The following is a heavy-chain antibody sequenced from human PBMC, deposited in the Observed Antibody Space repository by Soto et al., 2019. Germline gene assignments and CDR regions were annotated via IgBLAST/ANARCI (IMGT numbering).Heavy chain of an antibody. J-gene: IGHJ6*02. CDR2: INPSGGST. CDR1: GYTFTSYY. Sequence: ASVKVSCKASGYTFTSYYMHWVRQAPGQGLEWMGIINPSGGSTSYAQKFQGRVTMTRDTSTSTVYVELSSLRSEDTAVYYCARGSDCSSTSCYTSYYYYYGMDVWGQGTTVTVSS. D-gene: IGHD2-2*02. CDR3: ARGSDCSSTSCYTSYYYYYGMDV. V-gene: IGHV1-46*01.